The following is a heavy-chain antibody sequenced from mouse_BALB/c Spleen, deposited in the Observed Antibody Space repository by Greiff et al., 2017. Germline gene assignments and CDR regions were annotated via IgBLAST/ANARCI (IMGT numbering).Heavy chain of an antibody. Sequence: EVKLQESGGGLVKPGGSLKLSCAASGFTFSSYAMSWVRQSPEKRLEWVAEISSGGSYTYYPDTVTGRFTISRDNAKNTLYLEMSSLRSEDTAMYYCARPQDMGRYDEGDAMDYWGQGTSVTVSS. J-gene: IGHJ4*01. D-gene: IGHD2-14*01. CDR3: ARPQDMGRYDEGDAMDY. CDR2: ISSGGSYT. V-gene: IGHV5-9-4*01. CDR1: GFTFSSYA.